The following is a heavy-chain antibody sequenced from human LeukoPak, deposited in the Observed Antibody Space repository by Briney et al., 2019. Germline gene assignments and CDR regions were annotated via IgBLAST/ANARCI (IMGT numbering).Heavy chain of an antibody. V-gene: IGHV1-18*01. J-gene: IGHJ6*02. CDR1: GYTFTSYG. CDR2: ISAYNGNT. Sequence: GASVKVSCKASGYTFTSYGISWVRQAPGQGLEWMGWISAYNGNTNYAQKLQGRVTMTTDTSTSTAYMELRSLRSDDTAVYYCARDHSGYYYGSGSPSYYYYGMDVWGQGTTVTVSS. D-gene: IGHD3-10*01. CDR3: ARDHSGYYYGSGSPSYYYYGMDV.